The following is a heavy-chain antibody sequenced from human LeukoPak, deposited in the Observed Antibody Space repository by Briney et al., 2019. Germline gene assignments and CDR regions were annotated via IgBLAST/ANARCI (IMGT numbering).Heavy chain of an antibody. CDR2: ISGSGGST. CDR1: GFTFSSYA. J-gene: IGHJ4*02. V-gene: IGHV3-23*01. CDR3: AKAPGYCSGGSCYDY. D-gene: IGHD2-15*01. Sequence: GGSLRLSCAASGFTFSSYAMSWVRQAPGEGLEWVSVISGSGGSTNHADSVKGRSSISRDNSKNTVYLQMKSLRADDTAVYYCAKAPGYCSGGSCYDYWGQGTLVTVSS.